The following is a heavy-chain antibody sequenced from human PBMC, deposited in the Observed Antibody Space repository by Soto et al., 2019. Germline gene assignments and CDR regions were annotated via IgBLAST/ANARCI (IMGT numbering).Heavy chain of an antibody. CDR3: ARDGYTVETAMVSQYFYGMDV. J-gene: IGHJ6*02. CDR2: VVPMFGIP. CDR1: GDTFISYA. D-gene: IGHD5-18*01. V-gene: IGHV1-69*12. Sequence: QVQLXXSGAEVKKPGSSVKVSCKSSGDTFISYAISWVRQAPGQGLEWMGGVVPMFGIPNYAQKFQGRVKITAAESTSTAHLELSSLTTEDTAVYYCARDGYTVETAMVSQYFYGMDVWGQGTTVTVSS.